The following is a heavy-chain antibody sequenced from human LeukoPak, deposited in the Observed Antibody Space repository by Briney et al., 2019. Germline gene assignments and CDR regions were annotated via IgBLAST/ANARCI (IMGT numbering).Heavy chain of an antibody. CDR2: IKQDGSEK. V-gene: IGHV3-7*01. J-gene: IGHJ4*02. Sequence: GGSLRLSCAASGFIFNGYWMSWVRQAPGKGLEWVANIKQDGSEKYNVDSVKGRFTTSRDNAKSSLYLQMNSLRAEDTAVYYCVRVRQSTGWRYYFDYWGQGTLVTVSS. CDR1: GFIFNGYW. CDR3: VRVRQSTGWRYYFDY. D-gene: IGHD6-19*01.